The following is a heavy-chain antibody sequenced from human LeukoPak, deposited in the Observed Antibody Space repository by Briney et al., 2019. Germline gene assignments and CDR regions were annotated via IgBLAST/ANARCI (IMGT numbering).Heavy chain of an antibody. Sequence: GGSLRLSCAASGIAFSDSFMAWVRQAPGKGLEWVAEISPDGSGSSYVDSVAGRFTISRDISKNALYLKMNSLRVEETAVYYCARDFSYRQFDYWGLGTLVTVSS. CDR2: ISPDGSGS. CDR1: GIAFSDSF. J-gene: IGHJ4*02. V-gene: IGHV3-7*01. CDR3: ARDFSYRQFDY. D-gene: IGHD2/OR15-2a*01.